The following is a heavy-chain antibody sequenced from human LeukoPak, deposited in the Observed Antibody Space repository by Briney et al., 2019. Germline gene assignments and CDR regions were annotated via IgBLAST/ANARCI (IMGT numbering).Heavy chain of an antibody. J-gene: IGHJ4*02. V-gene: IGHV3-30*04. D-gene: IGHD5-18*01. CDR2: ISYDGSKK. CDR3: AKDRSRLITAMALFYFDY. Sequence: GGSLRLSCAASGFTFSSYAMHWVRQAPGKGLKWVAVISYDGSKKFYGDSVKGRFTISRDNSKNTLFLEMNNLRAEDTAVYYCAKDRSRLITAMALFYFDYWGQGTLVTVSS. CDR1: GFTFSSYA.